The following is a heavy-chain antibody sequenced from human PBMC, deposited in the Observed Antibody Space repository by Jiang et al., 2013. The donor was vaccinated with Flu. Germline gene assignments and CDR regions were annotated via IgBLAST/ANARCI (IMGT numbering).Heavy chain of an antibody. J-gene: IGHJ6*02. D-gene: IGHD5-18*01. CDR1: GGTFSSYA. V-gene: IGHV1-69*01. Sequence: VKKPGSSVKVSCKASGGTFSSYAISWVRQAPGQGLEWMGGIIPIFGTANYAQKFQGRVTITADESTSTAYMELSSLRSEDTAVYYCARGRFSYGYDLNYYYGMDVWGQGTTVTVSS. CDR2: IIPIFGTA. CDR3: ARGRFSYGYDLNYYYGMDV.